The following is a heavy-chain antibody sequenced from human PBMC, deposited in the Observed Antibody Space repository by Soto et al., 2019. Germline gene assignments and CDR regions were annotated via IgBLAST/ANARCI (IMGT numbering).Heavy chain of an antibody. Sequence: EVQMLESGGGLVQPGGSLRLSCAASGFTFSSYGMSWVRQTPGKGLEWVSAISGSGGNTYYADSAKGRFTIFRDNSKNTLSLQMNSLRAEDTAVYYCAQHIVVAPPYFQHWGQGTLVTVSS. J-gene: IGHJ1*01. CDR1: GFTFSSYG. CDR2: ISGSGGNT. V-gene: IGHV3-23*01. CDR3: AQHIVVAPPYFQH. D-gene: IGHD2-21*01.